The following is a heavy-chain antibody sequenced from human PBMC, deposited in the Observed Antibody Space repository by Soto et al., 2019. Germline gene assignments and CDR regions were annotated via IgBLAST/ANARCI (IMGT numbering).Heavy chain of an antibody. Sequence: QVQLQESGPGLVKPSETLSLTCTVSGGSVSSGSYYWSWIRQPPGKGLEWIGYIYYSGSTNYNPSLKSRVTISVDTSKNQFSLKLSSVTAADTAVYYCARIELELDPYYYYGMDVWGQGTTVTVSS. CDR1: GGSVSSGSYY. CDR3: ARIELELDPYYYYGMDV. V-gene: IGHV4-61*01. D-gene: IGHD1-7*01. J-gene: IGHJ6*02. CDR2: IYYSGST.